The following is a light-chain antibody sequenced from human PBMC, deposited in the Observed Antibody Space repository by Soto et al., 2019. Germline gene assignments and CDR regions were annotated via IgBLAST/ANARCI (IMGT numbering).Light chain of an antibody. Sequence: QSALTQPPSASGSPGQSVTISCTGTSSDVGGYRFVSWYQQHPGKAPKLMIYEVNKRPSGVPDRFSGSKSGNTASLTVSGLQAEDEADYYCISYTSDDVRYVFGTGTKLTVL. V-gene: IGLV2-8*01. CDR3: ISYTSDDVRYV. CDR1: SSDVGGYRF. J-gene: IGLJ1*01. CDR2: EVN.